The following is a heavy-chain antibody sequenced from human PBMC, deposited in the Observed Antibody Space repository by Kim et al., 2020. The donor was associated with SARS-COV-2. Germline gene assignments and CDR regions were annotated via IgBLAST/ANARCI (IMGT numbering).Heavy chain of an antibody. J-gene: IGHJ3*02. Sequence: SDDYAGSVQGRITINPDTPKNQFSLQLNSVTPEDTAVYYCARGTAFAFNTWGQGTMVIVSS. V-gene: IGHV6-1*01. D-gene: IGHD2-21*02. CDR2: SD. CDR3: ARGTAFAFNT.